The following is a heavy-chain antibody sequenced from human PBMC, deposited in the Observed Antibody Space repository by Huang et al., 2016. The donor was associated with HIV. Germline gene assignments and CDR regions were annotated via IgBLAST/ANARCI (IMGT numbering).Heavy chain of an antibody. CDR3: ARDNWGPFLTPFDS. D-gene: IGHD7-27*01. V-gene: IGHV4-59*11. CDR2: VYDTGTA. J-gene: IGHJ4*02. CDR1: GGFISAHH. Sequence: QVHLQESGPGLVKPSETLSIPCRVSGGFISAHHWCWIRQSPRKGLEGLGSVYDTGTANYNPSLKRRVTIFLDKSKNQLALNLGSMTAADTAIYYCARDNWGPFLTPFDSWGPGSLVTVSS.